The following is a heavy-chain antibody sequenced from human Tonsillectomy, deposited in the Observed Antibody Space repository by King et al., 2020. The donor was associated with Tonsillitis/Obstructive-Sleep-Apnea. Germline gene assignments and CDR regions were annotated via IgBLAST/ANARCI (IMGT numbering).Heavy chain of an antibody. J-gene: IGHJ4*02. CDR2: ISSSDSYV. Sequence: VQLVESGGGLVKPGGSLRLSCVASGFTFSTYSMNWVRQPPGKGLEWVSSISSSDSYVYYADSVKGRFTISRDNAKNSLYLQMNSLRAEDTAVYYCARDSGEYCSSTSCNWGQGTLVTVSS. D-gene: IGHD2-2*01. V-gene: IGHV3-21*01. CDR1: GFTFSTYS. CDR3: ARDSGEYCSSTSCN.